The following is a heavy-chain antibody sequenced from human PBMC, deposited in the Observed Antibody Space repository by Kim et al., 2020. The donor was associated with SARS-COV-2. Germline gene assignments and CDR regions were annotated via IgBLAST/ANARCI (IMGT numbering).Heavy chain of an antibody. Sequence: GGSLRLSCAASGFTFSIYGMHWVRQAPGKGLAWVAVISYDGSNKYYADSVKGRFTISRDNPKNTLYLQMNSLRTEDTAVYYCAKEFNGEPYFDYWGQGTL. CDR3: AKEFNGEPYFDY. V-gene: IGHV3-30*18. J-gene: IGHJ4*02. CDR2: ISYDGSNK. CDR1: GFTFSIYG. D-gene: IGHD1-26*01.